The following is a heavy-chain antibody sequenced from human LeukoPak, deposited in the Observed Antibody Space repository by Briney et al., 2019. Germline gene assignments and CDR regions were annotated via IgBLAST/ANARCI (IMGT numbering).Heavy chain of an antibody. V-gene: IGHV3-21*01. CDR2: ISSSSSYI. D-gene: IGHD2-21*01. CDR1: GFTFSSYS. J-gene: IGHJ4*02. CDR3: ATHHKHSTPG. Sequence: GGSLRLSCAASGFTFSSYSMNWVRQAPGKGLEWVSSISSSSSYIYYADSVKGRFTISRDNAKNSLYLQMNSLRAEDTAVYYCATHHKHSTPGWGQGTLVTVSS.